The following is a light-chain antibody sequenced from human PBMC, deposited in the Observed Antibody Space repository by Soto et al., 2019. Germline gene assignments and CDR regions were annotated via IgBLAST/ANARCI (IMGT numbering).Light chain of an antibody. J-gene: IGKJ1*01. CDR2: GAS. Sequence: EIVMTQSPATLSVSPGERDTLSCRASQSVSSNLAWYHQKPGQAPRLLIYGASTRATGIPVRFSGSGSGTDFTLTISSLQSEDSAVYYCQQYDNWPRTFGQGTKVEIK. CDR3: QQYDNWPRT. CDR1: QSVSSN. V-gene: IGKV3-15*01.